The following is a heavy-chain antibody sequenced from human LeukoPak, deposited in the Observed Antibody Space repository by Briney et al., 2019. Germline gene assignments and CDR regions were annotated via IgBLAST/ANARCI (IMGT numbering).Heavy chain of an antibody. Sequence: PGGSLRLSCAASGFTFSSYSMNWVRQAPGKGLEWVSSISSSSSYIYYADSVKGRFTISRDNSKNTLYLQMNSLRAEDTAVYYCAKDHGSEITIFGVVSPLPFDYWGQGTLVTVSS. CDR1: GFTFSSYS. CDR2: ISSSSSYI. CDR3: AKDHGSEITIFGVVSPLPFDY. J-gene: IGHJ4*02. D-gene: IGHD3-3*01. V-gene: IGHV3-21*04.